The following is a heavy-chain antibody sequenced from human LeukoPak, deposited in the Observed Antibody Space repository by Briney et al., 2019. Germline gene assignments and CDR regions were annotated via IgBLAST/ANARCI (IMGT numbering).Heavy chain of an antibody. CDR2: INIDGSST. CDR3: ARGGHYGTSGYYVDF. V-gene: IGHV3-74*01. D-gene: IGHD3-22*01. J-gene: IGHJ4*02. CDR1: GFTFSSYW. Sequence: GGSLRLSCVVSGFTFSSYWMHWVRQAPGKGLVWVSRINIDGSSTNYADSVKGRSTTARDNAKHTLSKQTNRLRGEDTAVYYTARGGHYGTSGYYVDFGGQRTRDSVSS.